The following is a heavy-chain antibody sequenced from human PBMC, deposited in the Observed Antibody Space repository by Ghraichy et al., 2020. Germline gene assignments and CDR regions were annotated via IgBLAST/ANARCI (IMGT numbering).Heavy chain of an antibody. CDR1: GGSISSGGYY. V-gene: IGHV4-31*03. Sequence: SETLSLTCTVSGGSISSGGYYWSWIRQHPGKGLEWIGYIYYSGGTYYNPSLKSRVTISVDTSKNQFSLKLSSVTAADTAVYYCARGGTYSSGWYSLWGQGTLVTVSS. CDR2: IYYSGGT. J-gene: IGHJ4*02. CDR3: ARGGTYSSGWYSL. D-gene: IGHD6-19*01.